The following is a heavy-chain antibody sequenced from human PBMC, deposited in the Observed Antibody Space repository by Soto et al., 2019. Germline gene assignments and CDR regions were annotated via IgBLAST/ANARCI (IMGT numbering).Heavy chain of an antibody. CDR3: ARVIWSGHLTSDL. V-gene: IGHV3-48*02. J-gene: IGHJ5*02. CDR1: GFTFSSNV. D-gene: IGHD3-3*01. CDR2: ISSSSSTI. Sequence: PGGSLRLSCAASGFTFSSNVMNWVRQAPGKGLEWISYISSSSSTIYADSVKGRFTISRDNAKNSLYLQMNSLRDEDTAVYYCARVIWSGHLTSDLWGQGTLVTVSS.